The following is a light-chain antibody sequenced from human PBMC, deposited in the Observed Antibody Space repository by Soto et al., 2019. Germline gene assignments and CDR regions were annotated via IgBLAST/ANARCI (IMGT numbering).Light chain of an antibody. V-gene: IGKV3-15*01. J-gene: IGKJ5*01. CDR2: RTS. Sequence: ETGMTQSPATLSVSPGERATLSCRASQTINNNLAWYQQKPGQAPRLLMFRTSTRATGVPARFSVSGSGTEFNLTISSLQSEDFAVYYCQQYGSSPPITFGQGTRLEIK. CDR1: QTINNN. CDR3: QQYGSSPPIT.